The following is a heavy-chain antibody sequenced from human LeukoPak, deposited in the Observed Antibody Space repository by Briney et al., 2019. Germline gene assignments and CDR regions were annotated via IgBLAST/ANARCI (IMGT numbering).Heavy chain of an antibody. Sequence: GGSLRLSCAASGFTFSSYDMHWVRQAPGKGLEWVAVISYDGSNKYYADSVKGRFTISRDNSKNTLYLQMNSLRAEDTAVYYFARDLLYYDSSGYDYWGQGTLVTVSS. CDR3: ARDLLYYDSSGYDY. CDR1: GFTFSSYD. D-gene: IGHD3-22*01. V-gene: IGHV3-30-3*01. CDR2: ISYDGSNK. J-gene: IGHJ4*02.